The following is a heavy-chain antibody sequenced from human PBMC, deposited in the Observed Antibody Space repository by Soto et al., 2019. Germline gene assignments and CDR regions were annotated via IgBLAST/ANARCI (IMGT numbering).Heavy chain of an antibody. D-gene: IGHD6-19*01. J-gene: IGHJ4*02. Sequence: GGSLRLSCAAAGFTFNTYAMTWVRQAPGKGLEWVSAISGSCGTTYYADSVKGRVTISRDNSKNTLFLEMNSLRADDTAVYYCAKGLVGRSLYSFDYWGQGTPVTVSS. CDR3: AKGLVGRSLYSFDY. CDR1: GFTFNTYA. V-gene: IGHV3-23*01. CDR2: ISGSCGTT.